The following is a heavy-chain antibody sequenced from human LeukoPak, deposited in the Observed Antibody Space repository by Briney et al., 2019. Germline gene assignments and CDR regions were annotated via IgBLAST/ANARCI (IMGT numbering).Heavy chain of an antibody. CDR2: ITGDGTRT. J-gene: IGHJ4*02. V-gene: IGHV3-23*01. Sequence: GGSLRLSCAASGVTFNSCAMTWVRQAPGKGLEWVASITGDGTRTYYTDSVKGRFTISRDNSKNTLYLQMNSLRAYETAIYYYASRRRAAMGHIDYWGKGTLVTVST. CDR1: GVTFNSCA. D-gene: IGHD5-18*01. CDR3: ASRRRAAMGHIDY.